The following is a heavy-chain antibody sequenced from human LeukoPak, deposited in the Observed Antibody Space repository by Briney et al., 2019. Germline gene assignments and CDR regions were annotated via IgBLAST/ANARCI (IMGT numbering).Heavy chain of an antibody. CDR1: GYIFNSYG. J-gene: IGHJ4*02. CDR2: ISAYSGNT. D-gene: IGHD1-26*01. Sequence: ASVKVSCKASGYIFNSYGISWVRQAPGQGLEWMGWISAYSGNTSFAQKVQGRVTMTRDTSTSTVYMELSSLRSEDTAVYYCARQERNSGSNWVVGYWGQGTLVTVSS. V-gene: IGHV1-18*01. CDR3: ARQERNSGSNWVVGY.